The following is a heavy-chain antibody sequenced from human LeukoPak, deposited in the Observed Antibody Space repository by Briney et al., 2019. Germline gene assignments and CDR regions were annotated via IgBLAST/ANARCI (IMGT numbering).Heavy chain of an antibody. V-gene: IGHV4-34*01. J-gene: IGHJ6*02. D-gene: IGHD3-3*01. Sequence: SETLSLTCAVYGGSFSGYYWSWIRQPPGKGLEWIGEINHSGSTNYNPSLKSRVTISVDTSKNQFSLKLSSVTAADTAVYYCARYNDFWSGYYTGDDYYYGMDVWGQGTTVTVSS. CDR3: ARYNDFWSGYYTGDDYYYGMDV. CDR1: GGSFSGYY. CDR2: INHSGST.